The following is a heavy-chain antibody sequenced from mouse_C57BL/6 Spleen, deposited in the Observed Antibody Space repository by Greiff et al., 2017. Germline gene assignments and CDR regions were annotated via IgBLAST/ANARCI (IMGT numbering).Heavy chain of an antibody. J-gene: IGHJ2*01. CDR1: GYTFTSYW. Sequence: QVQLQQPGAELVKPGASVKLSCKASGYTFTSYWMQWVKQRPGQGLEWIGEIDPSDSYTNYNQKFKGKATLTVDTSSSTAYMQLSSLTSEDSAVYYCARWGYPYYFDYWGQGTTLTVSS. CDR3: ARWGYPYYFDY. CDR2: IDPSDSYT. V-gene: IGHV1-50*01. D-gene: IGHD2-2*01.